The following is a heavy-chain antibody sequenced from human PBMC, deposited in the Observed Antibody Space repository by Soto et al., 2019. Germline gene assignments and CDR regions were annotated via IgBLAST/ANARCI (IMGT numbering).Heavy chain of an antibody. CDR1: GFTFSSYG. Sequence: GGSLRLSCAASGFTFSSYGMHWVRQAPGKGLEWVSFIWYDGSNKYYAYSVKGRFTISRDNSKNTLYLQMNSLRAEDTAVYYCARGGRIAAAGGKDXWGQGTLVTVS. CDR3: ARGGRIAAAGGKDX. J-gene: IGHJ4*02. CDR2: IWYDGSNK. D-gene: IGHD6-13*01. V-gene: IGHV3-33*01.